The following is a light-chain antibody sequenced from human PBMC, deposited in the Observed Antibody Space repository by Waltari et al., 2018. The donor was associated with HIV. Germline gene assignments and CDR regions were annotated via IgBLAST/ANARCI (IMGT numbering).Light chain of an antibody. J-gene: IGKJ2*01. CDR3: QQYYSTPCT. V-gene: IGKV4-1*01. Sequence: DIVMTQSPHSLAVSLGERATINCTSSQSVLYSSNNKNYLAWFQQKPGQPPKLLIHWASTRESGVPDRFSGGGSGTDFTLTISSRQAEDVAVYYCQQYYSTPCTFGQGTKLEIK. CDR1: QSVLYSSNNKNY. CDR2: WAS.